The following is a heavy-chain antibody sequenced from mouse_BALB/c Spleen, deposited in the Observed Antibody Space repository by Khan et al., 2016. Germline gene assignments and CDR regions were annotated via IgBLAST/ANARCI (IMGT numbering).Heavy chain of an antibody. V-gene: IGHV9-1*02. CDR2: INTYTGEP. D-gene: IGHD2-2*01. CDR1: GYTFTNSG. Sequence: QIQLVQSGPELKKPGETVKISCKASGYTFTNSGMNWVKQAPGKGLKWVGWINTYTGEPTYADDFKGRFAFSLDTSASTAYLQINNLKNEEMTTNFWGRGAMVTTGWYFDVWGAGTTVTVSS. CDR3: GRGAMVTTGWYFDV. J-gene: IGHJ1*01.